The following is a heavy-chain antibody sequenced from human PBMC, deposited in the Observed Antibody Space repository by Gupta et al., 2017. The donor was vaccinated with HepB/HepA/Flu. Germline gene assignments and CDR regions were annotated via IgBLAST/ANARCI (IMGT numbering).Heavy chain of an antibody. CDR1: GVISKNFA. V-gene: IGHV3-30*03. D-gene: IGHD3-10*01. Sequence: QVVLVQSGGDVVQPGSSLRLACAASGVISKNFAMHWVRQAPGRGLEWVAVISSDGRNTYYGDSAKGRFTISRDNSHSTLYLQMNRLTIDDSALYFCAGNYSNSAVDVWGQGTTVTVSS. CDR3: AGNYSNSAVDV. CDR2: ISSDGRNT. J-gene: IGHJ6*02.